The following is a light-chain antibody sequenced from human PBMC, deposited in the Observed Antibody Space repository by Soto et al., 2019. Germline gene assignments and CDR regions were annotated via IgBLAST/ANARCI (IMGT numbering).Light chain of an antibody. Sequence: EIVMTQSPATLSVSPGEGATLSCRASQSVSSNLAWYQQKPGQAPRLLISGASTRATGIPARFTGSGSGAEFSLTISALQSEDFAIYYCQQYSNWPLTFGGGTKVDIK. CDR3: QQYSNWPLT. V-gene: IGKV3-15*01. J-gene: IGKJ4*01. CDR2: GAS. CDR1: QSVSSN.